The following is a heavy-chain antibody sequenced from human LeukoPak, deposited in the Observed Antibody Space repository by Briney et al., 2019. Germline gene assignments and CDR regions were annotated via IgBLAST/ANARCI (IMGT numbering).Heavy chain of an antibody. CDR1: QFTLSDHS. Sequence: GGSLRLSCAASQFTLSDHSMDWVRQAPGKGLEWVSSISSSGSYIYQADSVKGRFTISRDNAKNSLYLQMNSLRAEDTAVYYCARWSSGWYYFDYWGQGTLVTVSS. J-gene: IGHJ4*02. D-gene: IGHD6-19*01. CDR3: ARWSSGWYYFDY. CDR2: ISSSGSYI. V-gene: IGHV3-21*01.